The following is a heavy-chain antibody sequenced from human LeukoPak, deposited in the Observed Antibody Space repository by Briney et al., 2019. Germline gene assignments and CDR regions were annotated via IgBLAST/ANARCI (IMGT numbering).Heavy chain of an antibody. CDR2: IKQDGSEK. J-gene: IGHJ6*02. V-gene: IGHV3-7*01. Sequence: SGGSLRLSCAASGFTFSSYWMSWVRQAPGKGLEWVANIKQDGSEKYYVDSVKGGFTISRDNAKNSLYLQMNSLRAEDTAVYYCARDFNILLWFGESTYGMDVWGQGTTVTVSS. CDR3: ARDFNILLWFGESTYGMDV. D-gene: IGHD3-10*01. CDR1: GFTFSSYW.